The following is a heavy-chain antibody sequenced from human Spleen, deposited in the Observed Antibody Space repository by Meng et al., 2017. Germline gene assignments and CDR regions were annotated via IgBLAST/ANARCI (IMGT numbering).Heavy chain of an antibody. D-gene: IGHD3-22*01. CDR3: ARYVFDSSSLYSNWFDP. V-gene: IGHV4-31*03. J-gene: IGHJ5*02. CDR2: LHYSGST. Sequence: QVQLQESGPGLVKPSQTLSLTCTVSGGAISSGTYYWGWIRQLPGKGLEWIAYLHYSGSTYYSPSLKSRVTISLDTSKNQLSLKLSSMTAADTAVYYCARYVFDSSSLYSNWFDPWGQGTLVTVSS. CDR1: GGAISSGTYY.